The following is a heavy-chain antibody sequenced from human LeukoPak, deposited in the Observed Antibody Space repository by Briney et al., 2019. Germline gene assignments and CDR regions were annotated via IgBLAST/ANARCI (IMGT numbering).Heavy chain of an antibody. CDR3: ASTASDCSSTSCYWGRYYYYGMDV. D-gene: IGHD2-2*01. CDR2: IFYSGST. J-gene: IGHJ6*02. Sequence: SETLSLTCTVSGGPISSNDYYWGWIRQSPGKGLEWTANIFYSGSTYYNPSLKSRVTISVDTSKNQFSLKLSSVTAADTAVYYCASTASDCSSTSCYWGRYYYYGMDVWGQGTTVTVSS. V-gene: IGHV4-39*01. CDR1: GGPISSNDYY.